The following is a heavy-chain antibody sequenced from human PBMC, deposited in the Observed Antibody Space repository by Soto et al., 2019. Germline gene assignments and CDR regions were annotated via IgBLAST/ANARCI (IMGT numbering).Heavy chain of an antibody. CDR1: GFTFSSYW. CDR2: INSDGSST. V-gene: IGHV3-74*01. Sequence: GGSLRLSCAASGFTFSSYWMHWVRQAPGKGLVWVSRINSDGSSTSYADSVKGRFTISRDNAKNTLYLQMNSLRAEDTAVYYCARGTDFWSGYYSAHDYWGQGTLVTVSS. J-gene: IGHJ4*02. CDR3: ARGTDFWSGYYSAHDY. D-gene: IGHD3-3*01.